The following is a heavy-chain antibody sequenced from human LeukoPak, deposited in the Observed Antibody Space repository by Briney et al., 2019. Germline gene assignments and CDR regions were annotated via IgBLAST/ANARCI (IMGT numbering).Heavy chain of an antibody. V-gene: IGHV4-34*01. J-gene: IGHJ4*02. CDR1: GGSFSGYY. Sequence: KSSETLSLTCAGYGGSFSGYYWSWIRQPPGKGLEWIGEINHSGSTNYNPSLKSRVTISVDTSKNQFSLKLSSVTAADTAVYYCARRIREGSGYFDFWGQGTMVTVSS. D-gene: IGHD3-22*01. CDR3: ARRIREGSGYFDF. CDR2: INHSGST.